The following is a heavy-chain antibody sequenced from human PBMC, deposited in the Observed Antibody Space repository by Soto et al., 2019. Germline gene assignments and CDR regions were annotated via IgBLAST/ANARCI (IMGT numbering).Heavy chain of an antibody. CDR2: INPNSGTT. V-gene: IGHV1-2*02. CDR3: ARDALWFGELPTHFDY. J-gene: IGHJ4*02. CDR1: GSTFTGHY. D-gene: IGHD3-10*01. Sequence: ASVKVSCKASGSTFTGHYIHWVRQAPGQGLEWMGWINPNSGTTKYAQKFQGRVTMTRDTSISTAYMELSRLRSDDTAVYYCARDALWFGELPTHFDYWGQGTLVTVSS.